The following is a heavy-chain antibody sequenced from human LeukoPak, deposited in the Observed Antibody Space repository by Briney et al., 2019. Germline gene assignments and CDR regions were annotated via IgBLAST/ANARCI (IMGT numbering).Heavy chain of an antibody. J-gene: IGHJ4*02. Sequence: SETLSLTCTVSGGXISSYYWSWIRQPPGKGLEWIGRIYTSGNTNYNPSLKSRVTMSVDTSMNQFSLKLSSVTAADTAVYYCARTRSGYLADYWGQGTLVTVSS. CDR3: ARTRSGYLADY. V-gene: IGHV4-4*07. CDR2: IYTSGNT. CDR1: GGXISSYY. D-gene: IGHD1-26*01.